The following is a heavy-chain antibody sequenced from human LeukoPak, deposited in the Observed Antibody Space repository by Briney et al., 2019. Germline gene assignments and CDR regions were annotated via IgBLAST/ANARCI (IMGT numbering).Heavy chain of an antibody. CDR2: IYSGNRT. CDR3: ARARQLGPADY. Sequence: PGGSLRLSCAASGFTVSNNHMSWVRQAPGKGLEWVSIIYSGNRTYYVDPVKGRFAISRDNSKNTLYLQMNSLRAEDTAVYYCARARQLGPADYWGQGTLVTVSS. J-gene: IGHJ4*02. CDR1: GFTVSNNH. D-gene: IGHD7-27*01. V-gene: IGHV3-66*01.